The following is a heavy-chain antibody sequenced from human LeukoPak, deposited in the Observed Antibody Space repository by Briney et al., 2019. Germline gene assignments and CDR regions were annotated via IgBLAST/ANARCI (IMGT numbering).Heavy chain of an antibody. J-gene: IGHJ6*03. CDR1: GGSISSSSYY. Sequence: PSETLSLTCTVSGGSISSSSYYWGWIRQPPGKGLEWIGSIYYSGSTYYNPSLKSRVTISVDMSKNQFSLKLSSVTAADTAVYYCARGKNTYYYYMDVWGKGTTVTVSS. CDR2: IYYSGST. V-gene: IGHV4-39*07. CDR3: ARGKNTYYYYMDV.